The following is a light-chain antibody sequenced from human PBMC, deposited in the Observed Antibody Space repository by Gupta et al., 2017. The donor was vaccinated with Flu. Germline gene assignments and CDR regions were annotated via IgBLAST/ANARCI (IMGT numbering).Light chain of an antibody. CDR1: SGSIATTY. J-gene: IGLJ3*02. CDR3: QSYDSVTRDCV. CDR2: YDD. V-gene: IGLV6-57*01. Sequence: NFMLTQPHSVSESPGKTVTISCTRSSGSIATTYVQWYQQRPGSSPNTVIFYDDRRPSGVPDRFSGSIDSSSTYASLNISGLKTEDEADDFCQSYDSVTRDCVFGGGTKLTVL.